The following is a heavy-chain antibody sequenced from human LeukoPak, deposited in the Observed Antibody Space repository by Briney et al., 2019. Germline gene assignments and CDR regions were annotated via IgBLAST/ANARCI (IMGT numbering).Heavy chain of an antibody. CDR1: GFTFTRTA. CDR2: IVLGSGNT. Sequence: GASVTVSRKGSGFTFTRTAVPWGRQARGQRIEWIGWIVLGSGNTNYAQQFQERVTFTRDLSTSSTYFLLSSLRYEVTAVYYCAALAGVQGLSYDPRDYFPCWGHPSLVTLSS. V-gene: IGHV1-58*01. CDR3: AALAGVQGLSYDPRDYFPC. D-gene: IGHD7-27*01. J-gene: IGHJ4*01.